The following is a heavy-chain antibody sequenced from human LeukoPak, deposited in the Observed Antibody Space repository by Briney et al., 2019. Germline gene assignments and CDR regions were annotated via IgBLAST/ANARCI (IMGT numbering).Heavy chain of an antibody. V-gene: IGHV3-48*03. CDR1: GFTFSSYE. J-gene: IGHJ5*02. D-gene: IGHD3-22*01. CDR2: ISSSGSTI. Sequence: PGGSLRLSCAASGFTFSSYEMNWVRQAPGKGLEWVSYISSSGSTIYYADSVKGRFTISRDNAKNSLYLQMNSLRAEDTAVYYCARDHYYYDQTYNWFDPWGQGTLVTVSS. CDR3: ARDHYYYDQTYNWFDP.